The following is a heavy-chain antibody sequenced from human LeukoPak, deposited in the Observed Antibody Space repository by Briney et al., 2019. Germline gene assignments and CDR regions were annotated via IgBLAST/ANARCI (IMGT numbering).Heavy chain of an antibody. Sequence: ASVKVSCKASGYTFTKSYIHWVRQAPGQRLEWMGLINPGGDNTNYAQNFQGRVTMTSDTSARTVYMELSSLRSEDTAIYYYARIRDGYNDAYDIWGQGTVVT. D-gene: IGHD5-24*01. CDR2: INPGGDNT. CDR1: GYTFTKSY. V-gene: IGHV1-46*01. CDR3: ARIRDGYNDAYDI. J-gene: IGHJ3*02.